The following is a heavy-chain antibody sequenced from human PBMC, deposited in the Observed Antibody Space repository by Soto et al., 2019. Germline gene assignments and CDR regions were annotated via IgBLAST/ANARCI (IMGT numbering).Heavy chain of an antibody. J-gene: IGHJ3*02. Sequence: LSLTCAVSGGSISSGGYSWSWIRQPPGKGLEWIGYIYHSGSTYYNPSLKSRVTISVDTSKNQFSLKLSSVTAADTAVYYCARRSTYYYDSSGYDDAFDIWGQGTMVTVSS. CDR1: GGSISSGGYS. V-gene: IGHV4-30-2*01. CDR3: ARRSTYYYDSSGYDDAFDI. D-gene: IGHD3-22*01. CDR2: IYHSGST.